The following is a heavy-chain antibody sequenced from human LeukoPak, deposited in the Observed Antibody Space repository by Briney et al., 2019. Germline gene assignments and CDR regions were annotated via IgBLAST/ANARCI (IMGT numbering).Heavy chain of an antibody. CDR3: ARANPEYSYGQAYYGMDV. CDR2: IYSAGST. J-gene: IGHJ6*02. D-gene: IGHD5-18*01. V-gene: IGHV3-53*01. Sequence: PGGSLRLSCAASGFTFSSNYMSWVRQARGKGLEWVSVIYSAGSTYYSDSVKGRFTISRDNSKNTLYLQMNSLRADDTAVYYCARANPEYSYGQAYYGMDVWGQGTTVTVSS. CDR1: GFTFSSNY.